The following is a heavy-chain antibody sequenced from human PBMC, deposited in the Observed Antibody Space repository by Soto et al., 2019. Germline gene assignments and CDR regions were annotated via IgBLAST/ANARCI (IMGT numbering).Heavy chain of an antibody. CDR2: INAGNGNT. V-gene: IGHV1-3*01. D-gene: IGHD3-10*01. Sequence: GASVKVSCKASGYTFTSYAMHWVRQAPGQRLEWMGWINAGNGNTKYSQKFQGRVTITGDTSASTAYMELSSLRSEDTAVYYCARDGKAYGSGSYSDYWGQGTLVTVSS. CDR1: GYTFTSYA. CDR3: ARDGKAYGSGSYSDY. J-gene: IGHJ4*02.